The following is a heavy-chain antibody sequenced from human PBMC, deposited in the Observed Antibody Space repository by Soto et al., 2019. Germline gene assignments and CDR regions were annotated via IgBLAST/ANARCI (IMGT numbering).Heavy chain of an antibody. CDR3: ARGGDGYKCGAVY. CDR1: GGGNLRDYR. Sequence: QVQLVQSGAEVKEPGSSVKVSCKASGGGNLRDYRTTWVRRAPGQGLEWMGGIIPKLGSANYAQNFQGRVKVTADESTNTVYMELSSLRSHDTAVYYCARGGDGYKCGAVYSGQGTPFTVAS. V-gene: IGHV1-69*01. J-gene: IGHJ4*02. D-gene: IGHD2-21*01. CDR2: IIPKLGSA.